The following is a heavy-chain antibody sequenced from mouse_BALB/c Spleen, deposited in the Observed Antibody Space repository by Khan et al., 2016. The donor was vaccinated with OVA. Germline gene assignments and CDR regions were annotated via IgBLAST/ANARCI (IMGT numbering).Heavy chain of an antibody. J-gene: IGHJ3*01. Sequence: EVKLMESGGDLVKPGGSLKLSCAASGFTFSTYGMSWVRQTPDKRLEWVAAISSGGSYTYYPDSVKGRFTISRDNAKNTLYLQMSSLKSEDTAMXYCTRLAYYYNSEGFAYWGQGTLVTVSA. V-gene: IGHV5-6*01. D-gene: IGHD1-1*01. CDR1: GFTFSTYG. CDR2: ISSGGSYT. CDR3: TRLAYYYNSEGFAY.